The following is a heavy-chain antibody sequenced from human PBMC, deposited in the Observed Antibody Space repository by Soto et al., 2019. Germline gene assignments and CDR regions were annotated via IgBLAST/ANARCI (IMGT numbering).Heavy chain of an antibody. Sequence: SETVSLTCAVSGGSISRGGYSWSWIRQPPGKGLEWIGYIYHSGSTYYNPSLKSRVTISVDRSKNQFSLKLSSVTAADTAVYYCARGQVVAAQHWGQGTLVTVSS. CDR3: ARGQVVAAQH. V-gene: IGHV4-30-2*01. CDR1: GGSISRGGYS. D-gene: IGHD2-15*01. CDR2: IYHSGST. J-gene: IGHJ4*02.